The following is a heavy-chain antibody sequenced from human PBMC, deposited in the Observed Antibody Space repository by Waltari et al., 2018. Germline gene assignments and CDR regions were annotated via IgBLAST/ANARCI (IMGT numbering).Heavy chain of an antibody. CDR3: ALWESGWRAFRF. V-gene: IGHV4-59*08. J-gene: IGHJ4*03. CDR2: IRHTGDT. D-gene: IGHD6-19*01. CDR1: GVSVSGYF. Sequence: QVQLQESGPGLVKSSETLSLTCTVSGVSVSGYFWNWIRPAPGKGPEWIGYIRHTGDTKQNPSLKSRVTMSVDTSRNDFSLRLSSVTAADTAVYYCALWESGWRAFRFWGQGTLGTVSS.